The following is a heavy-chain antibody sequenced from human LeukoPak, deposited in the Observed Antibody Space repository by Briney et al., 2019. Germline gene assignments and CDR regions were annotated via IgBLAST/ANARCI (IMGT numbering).Heavy chain of an antibody. CDR3: ARGQGYSSGWYELRINYYYYYMDV. V-gene: IGHV1-69*06. D-gene: IGHD6-19*01. CDR1: GYTFTSYG. CDR2: IIPIFGTA. J-gene: IGHJ6*03. Sequence: GASVKVSCKASGYTFTSYGITWVRQAPGQGLEWMGGIIPIFGTANYAQKFQGRVTITADKSTSTAYMELSSLRSEDTAVYYCARGQGYSSGWYELRINYYYYYMDVWGKGTTVTVSS.